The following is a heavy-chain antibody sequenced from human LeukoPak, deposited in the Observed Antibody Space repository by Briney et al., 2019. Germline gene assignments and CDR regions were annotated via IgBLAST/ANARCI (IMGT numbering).Heavy chain of an antibody. V-gene: IGHV3-23*01. J-gene: IGHJ4*02. D-gene: IGHD1-26*01. CDR2: ISGSGAST. CDR3: AKDVGKWESLHFFDY. Sequence: GGSLRLSCLSSGFTLSTNAMSWVRQAPGKGLEWITGISGSGASTYYADSVKGRFTISRDDSRNTLYLQMNSLRGDDTAVYYCAKDVGKWESLHFFDYWGQGTLVTVSS. CDR1: GFTLSTNA.